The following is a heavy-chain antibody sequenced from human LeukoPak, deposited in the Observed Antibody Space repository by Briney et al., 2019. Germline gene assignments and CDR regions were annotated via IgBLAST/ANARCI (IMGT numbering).Heavy chain of an antibody. Sequence: PGGSLRLSCAGSGFTFSDYYMSWIRQAPGKGLEWVSYIRGSGSTISYADSVKGRFTISRDNAKNSLYLQMNSLRAEDTAVYHCARGSWMFDPWGQGTLVTVSS. V-gene: IGHV3-11*01. CDR2: IRGSGSTI. CDR3: ARGSWMFDP. J-gene: IGHJ5*02. CDR1: GFTFSDYY. D-gene: IGHD1-1*01.